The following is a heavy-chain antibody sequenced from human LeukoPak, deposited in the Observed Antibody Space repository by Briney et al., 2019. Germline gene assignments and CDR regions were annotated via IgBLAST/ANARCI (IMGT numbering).Heavy chain of an antibody. CDR2: ISSSGSTI. D-gene: IGHD2-2*01. Sequence: GGSLRLSCAASGFTFSDYYMSWIRQAPGKGPEWVSYISSSGSTIYYADSVKGRFTISRDNAKNSLYLQMNSLRAEDTAVYYCARDDIVVVPARQYYYYGMDVWGQGTTVTVSS. V-gene: IGHV3-11*01. CDR1: GFTFSDYY. J-gene: IGHJ6*02. CDR3: ARDDIVVVPARQYYYYGMDV.